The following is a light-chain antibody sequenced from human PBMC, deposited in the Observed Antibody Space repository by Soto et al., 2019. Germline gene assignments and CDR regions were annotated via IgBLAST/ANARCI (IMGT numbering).Light chain of an antibody. CDR3: QQYGSSSLT. V-gene: IGKV3-20*01. CDR2: AAS. J-gene: IGKJ1*01. CDR1: QSVSSSY. Sequence: EIVLTQSPGTLSLSPGERATLSCRASQSVSSSYLAWYQQKPGQAPRLLIYAASSRATGLPDRFSGSGSGTDFTLTITSLEPEDFAVYYCQQYGSSSLTFGQGTKVEVK.